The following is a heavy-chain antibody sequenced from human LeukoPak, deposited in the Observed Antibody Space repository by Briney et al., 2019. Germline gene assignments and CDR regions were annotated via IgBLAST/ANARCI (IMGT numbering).Heavy chain of an antibody. CDR3: ARLRGAMTPVTSDFDY. J-gene: IGHJ4*02. V-gene: IGHV4-39*01. D-gene: IGHD4-17*01. Sequence: SETLSLTCTVSGGSISGSNYYWAWVRQPPGKGLEWVGSGFYSGSAYSNPSLKSRVTVSVDTSRNQFSLNLSSVTAADTAVYYCARLRGAMTPVTSDFDYWGQGTLVTVSS. CDR2: GFYSGSA. CDR1: GGSISGSNYY.